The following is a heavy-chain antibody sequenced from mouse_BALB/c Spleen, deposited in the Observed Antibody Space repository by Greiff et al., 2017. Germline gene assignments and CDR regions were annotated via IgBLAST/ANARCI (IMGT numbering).Heavy chain of an antibody. CDR3: ARDMTGTRGFAY. D-gene: IGHD4-1*01. J-gene: IGHJ3*01. CDR1: GFTFTDYY. CDR2: IRNKANGYTT. V-gene: IGHV7-3*02. Sequence: EVKLVESGGGLVQPGGSLRLSCATSGFTFTDYYMSWVRQPPGKALEWLGFIRNKANGYTTEYSASVKGRFTISRDNSQSILYLQMNTLRAEDSATYYCARDMTGTRGFAYWGQGTLVTVSA.